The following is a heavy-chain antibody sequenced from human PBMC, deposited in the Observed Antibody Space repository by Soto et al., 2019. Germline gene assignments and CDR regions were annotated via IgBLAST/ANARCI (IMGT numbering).Heavy chain of an antibody. CDR1: GFTFSSYG. Sequence: QVQLVESGGGVVQPGRSLRLSCAASGFTFSSYGMHWVRQAPGKGLEWVAVISYDGSNKYYADSVKGRFTISRDNSKNTLDLQRNSLRAEDTAVYYCAKDRGPNDYSYYGMDVWGQGTTVTVSS. V-gene: IGHV3-30*18. CDR3: AKDRGPNDYSYYGMDV. J-gene: IGHJ6*02. CDR2: ISYDGSNK.